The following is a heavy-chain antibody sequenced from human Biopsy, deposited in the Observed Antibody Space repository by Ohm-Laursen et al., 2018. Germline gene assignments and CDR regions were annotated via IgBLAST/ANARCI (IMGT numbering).Heavy chain of an antibody. Sequence: GSLRLSCAASGITVNDHYMSWVRQAPGKGLEWVSSLHDRGVTYYADSVKGRFTISGDNSKNTLYLQMNGLRAEDTAVYFCQGGHLPPGQFYGADAWGQGTTVTVSS. V-gene: IGHV3-53*01. CDR2: LHDRGVT. D-gene: IGHD4/OR15-4a*01. CDR3: QGGHLPPGQFYGADA. CDR1: GITVNDHY. J-gene: IGHJ6*02.